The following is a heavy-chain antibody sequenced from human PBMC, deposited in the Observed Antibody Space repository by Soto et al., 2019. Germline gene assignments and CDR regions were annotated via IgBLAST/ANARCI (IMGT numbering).Heavy chain of an antibody. CDR3: ANLPGGDKKRDYSDS. J-gene: IGHJ4*02. D-gene: IGHD3-16*01. V-gene: IGHV3-23*01. CDR2: ITYNGGST. CDR1: GFTFSSYA. Sequence: GSLRLSCAASGFTFSSYAMSWVRQAPGKGLEWVTVITYNGGSTDYADSVKGRLIISRDNSKNTLFLQMSSLRAEDTAVYYCANLPGGDKKRDYSDSWVQGTLVTVSS.